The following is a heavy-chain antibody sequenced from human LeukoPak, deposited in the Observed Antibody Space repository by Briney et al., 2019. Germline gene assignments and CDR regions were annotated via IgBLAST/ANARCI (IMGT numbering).Heavy chain of an antibody. CDR2: IYYSGRT. V-gene: IGHV4-39*02. D-gene: IGHD3-22*01. J-gene: IGHJ1*01. CDR1: GGFISSSSYY. Sequence: SETLSLTCTVSGGFISSSSYYWGWLRQPPGTGLEWVGDIYYSGRTYYNPSLGSRVSISLDTSMNDFSLTLSYVTAADTAVYYCARRRYYDSTGYLDWGRGSLVIVSS. CDR3: ARRRYYDSTGYLD.